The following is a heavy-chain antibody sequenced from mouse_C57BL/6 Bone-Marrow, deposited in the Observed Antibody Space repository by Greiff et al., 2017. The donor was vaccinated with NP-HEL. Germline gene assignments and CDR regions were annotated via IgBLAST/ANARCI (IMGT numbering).Heavy chain of an antibody. J-gene: IGHJ2*01. CDR3: TTHYGSPDY. CDR2: IDPENGDT. CDR1: GFNIKDYY. Sequence: EVQLQQSGAELVKPGASVKLSCTASGFNIKDYYMHWVKQRPEQGLEWIGWIDPENGDTEYASKFQGKATITADTSSNTAYLQLSSLTSEDTAVYYCTTHYGSPDYWGQGTTLTVSS. V-gene: IGHV14-4*01. D-gene: IGHD1-1*01.